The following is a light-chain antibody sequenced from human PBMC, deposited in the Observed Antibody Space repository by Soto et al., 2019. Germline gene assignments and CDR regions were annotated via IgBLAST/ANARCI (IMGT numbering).Light chain of an antibody. CDR2: AAS. CDR1: QTIIRY. V-gene: IGKV1-39*01. Sequence: DIQMTQPPSSLSASVGDRVTITCRASQTIIRYLNWYQQKPGRAPNLLIYAASSLQSGVPSRFSGSGSGTEFTLTISSLQPEDFATYYCQQSDSTPFTFGPGTKVEIK. CDR3: QQSDSTPFT. J-gene: IGKJ3*01.